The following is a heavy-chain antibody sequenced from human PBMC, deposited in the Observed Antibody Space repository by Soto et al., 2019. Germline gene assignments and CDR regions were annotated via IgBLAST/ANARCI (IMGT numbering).Heavy chain of an antibody. D-gene: IGHD2-2*01. CDR2: IDPSDSYT. V-gene: IGHV5-10-1*01. J-gene: IGHJ6*02. CDR1: GYSFTSYW. CDR3: ARLDIVVVPAASGYYHGMDV. Sequence: GESLKISCKGSGYSFTSYWISWVRQMPGKGLEWMGRIDPSDSYTNYSPSFQGHVTISADKSISTAYLQWSSLKASDTAMYYCARLDIVVVPAASGYYHGMDVWGQGTTVTISS.